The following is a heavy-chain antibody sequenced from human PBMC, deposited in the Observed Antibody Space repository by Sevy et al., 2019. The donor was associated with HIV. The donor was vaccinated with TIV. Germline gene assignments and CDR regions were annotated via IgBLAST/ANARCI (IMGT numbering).Heavy chain of an antibody. J-gene: IGHJ4*02. CDR2: IRNKPNIYTP. Sequence: GGSLRLSCATSGFTFSDYYMDWVRQAPGKGLEWVGRIRNKPNIYTPEYAATVKGRLNISRNDSKNSLYLQMNSLKTEDTAVYYCARVTAVADLYFDYWGQGTLVTVSS. CDR1: GFTFSDYY. V-gene: IGHV3-72*01. D-gene: IGHD6-19*01. CDR3: ARVTAVADLYFDY.